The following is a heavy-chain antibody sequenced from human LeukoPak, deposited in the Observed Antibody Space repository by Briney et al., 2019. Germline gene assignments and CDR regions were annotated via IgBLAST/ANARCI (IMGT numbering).Heavy chain of an antibody. Sequence: GASVKVSCKASGGTFSSYAISWVRQAPGQGLEWMGGIIPIFGTANYAQKFQGRATITADESTSTAYMELSSLRSEDTAVYYCARAPHRTSSWYYYYYGMDVWGQGTTVTVSS. CDR3: ARAPHRTSSWYYYYYGMDV. CDR2: IIPIFGTA. J-gene: IGHJ6*02. V-gene: IGHV1-69*13. CDR1: GGTFSSYA. D-gene: IGHD6-13*01.